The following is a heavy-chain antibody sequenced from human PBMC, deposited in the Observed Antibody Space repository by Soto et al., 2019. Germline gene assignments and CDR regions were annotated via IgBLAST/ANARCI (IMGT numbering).Heavy chain of an antibody. V-gene: IGHV5-51*01. CDR3: ARHSRGITMVRGPDYYYGMDV. D-gene: IGHD3-10*01. CDR1: GYSFTSYW. J-gene: IGHJ6*02. Sequence: GESLKISCKGSGYSFTSYWIGWVRQMPGKGLEWMGIIYPGDSDTRYSPSLQGQVTISADKSISTAYLQWSSLKASDTAMYYCARHSRGITMVRGPDYYYGMDVWGQGTTVTVSS. CDR2: IYPGDSDT.